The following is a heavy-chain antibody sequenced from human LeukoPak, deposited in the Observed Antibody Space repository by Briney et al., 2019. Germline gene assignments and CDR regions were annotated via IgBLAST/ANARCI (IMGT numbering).Heavy chain of an antibody. J-gene: IGHJ4*02. CDR2: ISSSSSTI. V-gene: IGHV3-48*01. D-gene: IGHD2-2*01. Sequence: GGSLRLSCAASGFTFSSYSMNWVRQAPGKGLEWVSYISSSSSTIYYADSVKGRFTISRDNAKDSLYLQMNSLRADDTAVYYCARRKVPAANDYWGQGTLVTVSS. CDR3: ARRKVPAANDY. CDR1: GFTFSSYS.